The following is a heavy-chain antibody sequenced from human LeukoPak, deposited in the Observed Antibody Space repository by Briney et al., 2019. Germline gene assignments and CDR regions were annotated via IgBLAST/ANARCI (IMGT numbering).Heavy chain of an antibody. Sequence: GASVTVSCTASGYTFTSYGISWVRQAPGQGLEGMGWINAYNGNTNYAQKLQGRVTMTTDTSTSTAYMELRSLRSDDTAVYYCARGGDSSSSSWFDPWGQGTLVTVSS. CDR3: ARGGDSSSSSWFDP. CDR2: INAYNGNT. J-gene: IGHJ5*02. V-gene: IGHV1-18*01. D-gene: IGHD6-6*01. CDR1: GYTFTSYG.